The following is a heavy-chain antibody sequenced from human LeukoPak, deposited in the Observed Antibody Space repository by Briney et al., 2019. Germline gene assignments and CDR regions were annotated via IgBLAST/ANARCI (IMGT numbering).Heavy chain of an antibody. J-gene: IGHJ5*02. CDR3: ARKRKRLLSLRGWFDP. D-gene: IGHD3-10*01. CDR1: GGSFSGYY. CDR2: INHSGST. Sequence: SETLSLTCAVYGGSFSGYYWSWIRQPPGKGLEWIGEINHSGSTNYNPSLKSRVTISVDTAKNKFSLKLSAVTAADTAVYYCARKRKRLLSLRGWFDPWGQGTLVTVSS. V-gene: IGHV4-34*01.